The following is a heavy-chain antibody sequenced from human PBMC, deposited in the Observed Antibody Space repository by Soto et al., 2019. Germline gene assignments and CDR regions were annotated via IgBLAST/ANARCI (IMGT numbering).Heavy chain of an antibody. CDR3: AKDAVSGDGVWLAHD. CDR1: GFTFSSYA. J-gene: IGHJ4*02. V-gene: IGHV3-23*01. D-gene: IGHD4-17*01. CDR2: LYGSGRGI. Sequence: GESLRLSCAASGFTFSSYAIIWIRQVPGKGLEWVSGLYGSGRGIHYADSVKGRFTISRDNSAYSVYLQMNNLRVEDSAIYYCAKDAVSGDGVWLAHDWGQGTVVTV.